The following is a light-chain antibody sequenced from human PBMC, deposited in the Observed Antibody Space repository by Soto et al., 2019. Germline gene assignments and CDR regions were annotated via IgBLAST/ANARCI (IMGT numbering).Light chain of an antibody. V-gene: IGKV3-20*01. CDR2: GAS. CDR3: LPSGLSPP. Sequence: EIVLTLSPGAVSLSPGERATLSCRASQSVSNNYLAWYQQKPGQAPRRLIYGASTRATGIPDRFSGSGSGTDFTLTIGRLEPDDIAVYYCLPSGLSPPFGEGTRLENK. CDR1: QSVSNNY. J-gene: IGKJ5*01.